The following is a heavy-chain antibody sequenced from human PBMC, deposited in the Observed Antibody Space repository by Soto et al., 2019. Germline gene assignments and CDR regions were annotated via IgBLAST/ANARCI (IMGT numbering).Heavy chain of an antibody. J-gene: IGHJ6*02. CDR1: GGSISSSNW. D-gene: IGHD2-15*01. V-gene: IGHV4-4*02. Sequence: QVQLQESGPGVVKPSGTLSLTCAVSGGSISSSNWWSWVRQPPGKGLEWIGEIYHSGSTYYNPSLNRRIAILIDKSNNQVSLKLSSVPAADTAVYYCTKRWDSAGSWGYDYKMDVWGQGTKVTVSS. CDR3: TKRWDSAGSWGYDYKMDV. CDR2: IYHSGST.